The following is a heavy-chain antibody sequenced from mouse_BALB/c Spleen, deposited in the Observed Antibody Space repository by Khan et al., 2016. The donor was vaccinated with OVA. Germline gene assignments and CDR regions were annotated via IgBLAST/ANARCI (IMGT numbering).Heavy chain of an antibody. J-gene: IGHJ4*01. D-gene: IGHD3-2*02. CDR1: GFPLSRYI. CDR2: IWNSGST. Sequence: QVQLKESGPGLVAPSQSLSITCTVSGFPLSRYIIHWVRQPPGKGLEWLGMIWNSGSTDYNSALKSRLSISKDNSKSQVFLKMNSLQTDDTAMYYCARNFRGNYAMDYWGQGTSVTVSS. CDR3: ARNFRGNYAMDY. V-gene: IGHV2-6-4*01.